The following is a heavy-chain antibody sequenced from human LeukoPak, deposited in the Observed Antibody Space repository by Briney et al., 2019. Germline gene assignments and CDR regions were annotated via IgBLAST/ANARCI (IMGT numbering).Heavy chain of an antibody. CDR2: IYYSGST. CDR1: GGSISSYY. CDR3: ARELVATTSDAFDI. D-gene: IGHD5-12*01. V-gene: IGHV4-59*01. J-gene: IGHJ3*02. Sequence: SETLSLTCTVSGGSISSYYWSWIRQPPGKGLEWIGYIYYSGSTNYNPSLKSRVTISVDTSKNQFSLKLSSVTAADTAVYYCARELVATTSDAFDIWGQGTMATVSS.